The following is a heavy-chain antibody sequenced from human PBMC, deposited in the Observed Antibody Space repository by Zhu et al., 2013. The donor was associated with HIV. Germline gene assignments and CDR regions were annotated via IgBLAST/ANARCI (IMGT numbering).Heavy chain of an antibody. CDR2: ISGYNGKT. J-gene: IGHJ1*01. Sequence: QVQLVQSGAEMKKPGASVKVSCKASGYIFTSFGISWVRQAPGQRLEWMGWISGYNGKTHYARHLQDRVTMTVDISSSTAYLDLRSLRSDDTAIYYCARGRYYYDHDGYYHEYYQLWGQGTLVTVSS. V-gene: IGHV1-18*01. CDR1: GYIFTSFG. D-gene: IGHD3-22*01. CDR3: ARGRYYYDHDGYYHEYYQL.